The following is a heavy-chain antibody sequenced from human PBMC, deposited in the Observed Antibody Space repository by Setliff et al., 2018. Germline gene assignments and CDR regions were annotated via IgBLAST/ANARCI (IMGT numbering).Heavy chain of an antibody. Sequence: SETLSLTCSVSGDSINSGTYYWSWFRQSAGKGLEWIGRIYTGGSTNYNPSLKSRVTISVDTSKNQFSLKLSSVTAADTAVYYCARDRQYCSSPTCYSSYFYYYGMDVWGQGTTVTVSS. V-gene: IGHV4-61*02. CDR2: IYTGGST. J-gene: IGHJ6*02. CDR3: ARDRQYCSSPTCYSSYFYYYGMDV. CDR1: GDSINSGTYY. D-gene: IGHD2-2*02.